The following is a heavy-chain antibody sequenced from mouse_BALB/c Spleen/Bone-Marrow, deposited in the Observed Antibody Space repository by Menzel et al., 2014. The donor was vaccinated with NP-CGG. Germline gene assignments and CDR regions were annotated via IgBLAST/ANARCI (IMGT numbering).Heavy chain of an antibody. CDR3: VRDWDFDY. CDR2: IRSKSHNYAT. Sequence: EVMLVESGGGLGQPKGSLKVSCAASGFTFNTYAMNWVRQAPGKGLEWVARIRSKSHNYATFYADSVKDRFTISRDDSQNKLYLQMNNLKTEDTAMYYCVRDWDFDYWGQGTTLTVSS. J-gene: IGHJ2*01. V-gene: IGHV10-1*02. CDR1: GFTFNTYA. D-gene: IGHD4-1*01.